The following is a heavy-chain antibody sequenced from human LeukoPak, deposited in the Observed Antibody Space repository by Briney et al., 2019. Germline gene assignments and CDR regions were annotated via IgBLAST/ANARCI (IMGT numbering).Heavy chain of an antibody. Sequence: PGGSLRLSCAASGFIFSTYAMTWLRQAPGKGLEWVSALSASGFNTYYADSVKGRFAISRDNSKNTLYLQMNSLRAEDTAVYYCAKDPRRSITIFGVVTPNWFDPWGQGTLVTVSS. V-gene: IGHV3-23*01. CDR1: GFIFSTYA. CDR3: AKDPRRSITIFGVVTPNWFDP. CDR2: LSASGFNT. D-gene: IGHD3-3*01. J-gene: IGHJ5*02.